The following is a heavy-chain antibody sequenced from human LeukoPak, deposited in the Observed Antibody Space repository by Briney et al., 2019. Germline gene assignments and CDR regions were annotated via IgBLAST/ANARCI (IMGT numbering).Heavy chain of an antibody. CDR3: ARVEYCSGGSCYLGYFDY. Sequence: GGSLRLSCAASGFTFSTYAMSWVRQAPGKGLEWVSAISGSGVSTYYADSVKGRFTISRDNAKNSLYLQMNSLRAEDTAVYYCARVEYCSGGSCYLGYFDYWGQGTLVTVSS. CDR1: GFTFSTYA. D-gene: IGHD2-15*01. CDR2: ISGSGVST. V-gene: IGHV3-23*01. J-gene: IGHJ4*02.